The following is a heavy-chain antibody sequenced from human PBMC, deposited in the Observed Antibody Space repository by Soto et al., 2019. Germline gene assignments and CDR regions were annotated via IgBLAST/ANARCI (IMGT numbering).Heavy chain of an antibody. CDR3: ARVLSYYYDSSGYYNDY. J-gene: IGHJ4*02. D-gene: IGHD3-22*01. CDR2: IYHSGST. V-gene: IGHV4-4*02. Sequence: SETLSRTCAVSGGSISSSNWWRWVRQPPGKGLEWIGEIYHSGSTNYNPSLKSRVTISVDKSKNQFSLKLSSVTAADTAVYYCARVLSYYYDSSGYYNDYWGQGTLVTVSS. CDR1: GGSISSSNW.